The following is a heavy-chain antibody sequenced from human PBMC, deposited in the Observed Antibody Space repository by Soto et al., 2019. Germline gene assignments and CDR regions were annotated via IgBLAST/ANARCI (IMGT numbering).Heavy chain of an antibody. D-gene: IGHD3-10*01. CDR2: ISSISSYI. CDR1: GFTFSSYS. Sequence: PGGSLRLSCAASGFTFSSYSMNWVRQAPGKGLEWVSSISSISSYIYYADSVKGRFTISRDNAKNSLYLQMNSLGAEDTAVYYCARVSGFGELLPSMVSPWGQGILVTVSS. J-gene: IGHJ5*02. CDR3: ARVSGFGELLPSMVSP. V-gene: IGHV3-21*01.